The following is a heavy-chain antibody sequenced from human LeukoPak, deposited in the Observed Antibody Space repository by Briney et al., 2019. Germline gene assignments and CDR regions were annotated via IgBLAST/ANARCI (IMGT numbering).Heavy chain of an antibody. CDR1: GFTFSSYS. Sequence: GGSLRLSCAASGFTFSSYSMNWVRQAPGKGLEWVSSISSSSSYIYYADSVKGRFTISRDNAKSSLYLQMNSLRAEDTAVYYCARDSRGFGELSLTYYFDYWGQGTLVTVSS. CDR3: ARDSRGFGELSLTYYFDY. CDR2: ISSSSSYI. V-gene: IGHV3-21*01. D-gene: IGHD3-10*01. J-gene: IGHJ4*02.